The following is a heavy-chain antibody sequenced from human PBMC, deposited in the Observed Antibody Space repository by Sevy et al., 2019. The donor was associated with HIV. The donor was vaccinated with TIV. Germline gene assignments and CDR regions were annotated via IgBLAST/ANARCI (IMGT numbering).Heavy chain of an antibody. Sequence: SSVKVSCKASGFTFSNSAVQWVRHTRGQRLEWIGWIVVGTANTDYAQKFQERVTITRDMSTNTAYMELSSLRSEDTAVYYCSAEDMTTFGGPLGVFHIWGQGTMVTVSS. CDR1: GFTFSNSA. V-gene: IGHV1-58*01. D-gene: IGHD3-16*01. CDR3: SAEDMTTFGGPLGVFHI. J-gene: IGHJ3*02. CDR2: IVVGTANT.